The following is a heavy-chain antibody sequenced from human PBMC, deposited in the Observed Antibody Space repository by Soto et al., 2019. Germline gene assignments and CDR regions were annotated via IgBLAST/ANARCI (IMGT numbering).Heavy chain of an antibody. J-gene: IGHJ4*02. D-gene: IGHD2-15*01. CDR1: GYTFNTYG. Sequence: QVQLVQSGAEVKKPGASMNVSCKTSGYTFNTYGTAWVRQAPGQGREWMGWISAYNGNTNYARELQGRVTMTTDTSPTTAYMELRSLNSDDTAGYYWARRLASCNGRSCYYYFYYWGQGTLIIVSS. V-gene: IGHV1-18*01. CDR3: ARRLASCNGRSCYYYFYY. CDR2: ISAYNGNT.